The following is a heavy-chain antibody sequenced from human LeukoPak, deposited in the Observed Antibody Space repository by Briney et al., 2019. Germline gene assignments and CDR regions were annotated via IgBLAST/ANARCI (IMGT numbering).Heavy chain of an antibody. J-gene: IGHJ4*02. D-gene: IGHD2-15*01. CDR2: INGGSSPI. V-gene: IGHV3-48*01. CDR3: VRDNPRCCGVVPANIDDY. CDR1: GFSLSRDS. Sequence: GGSLRLSCTASGFSLSRDSMNWVRQAPGKGLEWVSYINGGSSPIYYADSVRGRFTISRDNAKNSLYLQMNSLRAEDTAVYYCVRDNPRCCGVVPANIDDYWGQGTLVTVSS.